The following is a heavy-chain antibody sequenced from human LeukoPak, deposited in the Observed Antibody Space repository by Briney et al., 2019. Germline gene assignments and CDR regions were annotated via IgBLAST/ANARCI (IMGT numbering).Heavy chain of an antibody. J-gene: IGHJ5*02. CDR1: GGSISSYY. CDR3: ARRYQLLYGTNWFDP. CDR2: IYYSGST. D-gene: IGHD2-2*02. V-gene: IGHV4-59*08. Sequence: SETLSLTCTDSGGSISSYYWSWIRQPPGKGLEWIGYIYYSGSTNYNPSLKSRVTISVDTSKNQFSLKLSSVTAADTAVYYCARRYQLLYGTNWFDPWGQGTLVTVSS.